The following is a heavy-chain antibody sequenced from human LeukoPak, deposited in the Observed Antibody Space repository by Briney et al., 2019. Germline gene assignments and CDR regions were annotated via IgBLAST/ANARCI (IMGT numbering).Heavy chain of an antibody. Sequence: SETLSLTCTVTGDSISNYYWSWIRQPAGKGLEWIGRMYTSGATNYNPSLKSRTTMSVDTSKNQLSLRLSSVTAADRAVYYCAREGPAASTSFYYFMDVWGKGTTVTVSS. CDR1: GDSISNYY. D-gene: IGHD2-2*01. CDR3: AREGPAASTSFYYFMDV. CDR2: MYTSGAT. J-gene: IGHJ6*03. V-gene: IGHV4-4*07.